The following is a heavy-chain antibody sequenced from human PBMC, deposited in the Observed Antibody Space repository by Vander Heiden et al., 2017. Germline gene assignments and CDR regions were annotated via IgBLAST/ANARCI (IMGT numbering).Heavy chain of an antibody. D-gene: IGHD1-26*01. CDR2: MNPNSGNT. Sequence: QVQLVQSGAEVKKPGASVTVSCKASGYTFTSYDINWVRQATGQGLEWMGWMNPNSGNTGYAQKFQGRVTMTRNTSISTAYMELSSLRSEDTAVYYCARDLNPNTGSRGAFDFWGQGTLVTVSS. CDR3: ARDLNPNTGSRGAFDF. J-gene: IGHJ4*02. V-gene: IGHV1-8*01. CDR1: GYTFTSYD.